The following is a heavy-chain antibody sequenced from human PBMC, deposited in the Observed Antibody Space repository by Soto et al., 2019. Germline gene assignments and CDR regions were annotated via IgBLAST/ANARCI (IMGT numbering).Heavy chain of an antibody. D-gene: IGHD2-2*01. V-gene: IGHV3-11*01. J-gene: IGHJ4*02. CDR3: ARSTYCSSTSCPNDFDY. Sequence: GGSLRLSCAASGFTFSDYYMSWIRQAPGKGLEWVSYISSSGSTIYYADSVKGRFTISRDNAKNSLYLQMNSLRAEDTAVYYCARSTYCSSTSCPNDFDYWGQGTLVTVSS. CDR2: ISSSGSTI. CDR1: GFTFSDYY.